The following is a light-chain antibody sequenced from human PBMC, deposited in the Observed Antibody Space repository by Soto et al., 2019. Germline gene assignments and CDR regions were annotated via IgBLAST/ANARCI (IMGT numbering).Light chain of an antibody. CDR2: DAI. CDR3: QQYGDWPLT. J-gene: IGKJ4*01. V-gene: IGKV3-15*01. Sequence: DKLMSQSPATLPVSPGERVTLSCRASQNIHNHMSWFLQKPGQTPRLLIYDAIIRAPDVPARFSGSWSGTEFTLTINSLQSEDFAVYYCQQYGDWPLTFGGGTKVDIK. CDR1: QNIHNH.